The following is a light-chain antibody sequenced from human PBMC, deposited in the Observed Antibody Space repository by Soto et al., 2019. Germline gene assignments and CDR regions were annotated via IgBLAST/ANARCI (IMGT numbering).Light chain of an antibody. CDR1: QSVSSN. V-gene: IGKV3-15*01. CDR3: QQYASAPLT. Sequence: EIVMTQSPATLSVSPGERATLSCRASQSVSSNLAWYQQKPGQAPRLLIYGASTRATGIPARFSGSGSGTEFTLTISRLEPEDFAVYFCQQYASAPLTFGQGTKVDIK. J-gene: IGKJ1*01. CDR2: GAS.